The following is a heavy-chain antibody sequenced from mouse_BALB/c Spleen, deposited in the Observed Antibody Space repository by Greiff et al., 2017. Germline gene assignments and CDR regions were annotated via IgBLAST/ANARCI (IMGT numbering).Heavy chain of an antibody. CDR2: IDTSDSYT. J-gene: IGHJ3*01. Sequence: QVQLQQPGAELVMPGASVKMSCKASGYTFTDYWMHWVKQRPGQGLEWIGAIDTSDSYTSYNQKFKGKATLTVDESSSTAYMQLSSLTSEDSAVYYCAREDYYRFAYWGQGTLVTVSA. D-gene: IGHD2-1*01. V-gene: IGHV1-69*01. CDR1: GYTFTDYW. CDR3: AREDYYRFAY.